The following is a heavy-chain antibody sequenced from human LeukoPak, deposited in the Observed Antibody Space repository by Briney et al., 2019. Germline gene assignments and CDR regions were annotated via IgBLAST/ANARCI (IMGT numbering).Heavy chain of an antibody. D-gene: IGHD6-13*01. CDR3: AREQYSSSWYESTDYYYGMDV. CDR2: IYTSGST. V-gene: IGHV4-4*07. CDR1: GGSISSYY. J-gene: IGHJ6*02. Sequence: SETLSLTCTVSGGSISSYYWSWIRQPAGKGLEWIGRIYTSGSTNYNPSLKSRVTMSVDTSKNQFSLKLSSVTAADTAVYYCAREQYSSSWYESTDYYYGMDVWGQGTTVTVSS.